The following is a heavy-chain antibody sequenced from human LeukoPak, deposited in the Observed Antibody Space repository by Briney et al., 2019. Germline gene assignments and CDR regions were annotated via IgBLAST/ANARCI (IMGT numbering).Heavy chain of an antibody. Sequence: SETLSLTCTVSGDSVSNGNYYWSWLRQPPGKALEWIGYIYYTGKTYYNPSLEGRVTILVDTSRNHFSVKLSSVTAADTAVYYCAKYDYYDSSGYFYAGDWGQGTLVTVSS. J-gene: IGHJ4*02. V-gene: IGHV4-61*03. CDR1: GDSVSNGNYY. CDR3: AKYDYYDSSGYFYAGD. D-gene: IGHD3-22*01. CDR2: IYYTGKT.